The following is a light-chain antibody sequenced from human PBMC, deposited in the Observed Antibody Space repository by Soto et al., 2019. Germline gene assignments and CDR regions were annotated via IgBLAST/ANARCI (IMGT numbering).Light chain of an antibody. CDR1: QTISSTY. V-gene: IGKV3D-20*02. Sequence: EIVLTQSPGTLSVSRGERATRSCGASQTISSTYLAWYQQKPGQAPRLLIYAASTRATGIPDRFSGSGSGTEFTLTISSLEPEDFAVYYCQQRSNWPTITFGQGTRLEIK. J-gene: IGKJ5*01. CDR2: AAS. CDR3: QQRSNWPTIT.